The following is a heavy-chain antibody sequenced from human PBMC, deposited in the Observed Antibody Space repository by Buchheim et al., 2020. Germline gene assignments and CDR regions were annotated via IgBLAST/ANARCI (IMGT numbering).Heavy chain of an antibody. J-gene: IGHJ4*02. V-gene: IGHV3-23*01. CDR3: AKDSEYCSSTTCYVGGFDY. D-gene: IGHD2-2*01. CDR1: GFTFITYA. CDR2: ISGSGGGT. Sequence: EVQLLESGGGLVQPGGSLRLSCAASGFTFITYAMNWVRQAPGKGLEWVSAISGSGGGTYYADSVKGRFTISRDHSKNTLYLQMNSLRAEDTAVYYCAKDSEYCSSTTCYVGGFDYWGQGTL.